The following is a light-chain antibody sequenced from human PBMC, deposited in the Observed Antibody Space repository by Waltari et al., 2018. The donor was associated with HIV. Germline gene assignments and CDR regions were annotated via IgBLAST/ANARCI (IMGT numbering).Light chain of an antibody. J-gene: IGKJ3*01. CDR1: QGIGND. CDR2: VAS. Sequence: AIQMTQSPSSLSASVGDRVTITCRASQGIGNDLGWYQQKSGKAPKVLIYVASSLQSGVSSRFSGSRSGTDFTLTISSLQPEDSATYYCLQDGSFPLTFGPGTKVDV. V-gene: IGKV1-6*01. CDR3: LQDGSFPLT.